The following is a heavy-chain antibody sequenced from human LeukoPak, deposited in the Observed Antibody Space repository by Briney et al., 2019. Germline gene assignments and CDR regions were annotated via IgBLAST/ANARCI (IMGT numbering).Heavy chain of an antibody. J-gene: IGHJ4*02. V-gene: IGHV1-2*02. CDR1: GYTFTRYY. Sequence: GASVKVSCKASGYTFTRYYIHWVRQAPGQGPEWMGWMNPNSGGTNYAQKLQGRVTMTTDTSTSTAYMELRSLRSDDTAVYYCARSEWTNFMTTVTTRYPAGDYWGQGTLVTVSS. D-gene: IGHD4-17*01. CDR3: ARSEWTNFMTTVTTRYPAGDY. CDR2: MNPNSGGT.